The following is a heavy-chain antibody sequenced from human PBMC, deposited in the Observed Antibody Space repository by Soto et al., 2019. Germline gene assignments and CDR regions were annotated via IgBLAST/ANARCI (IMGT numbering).Heavy chain of an antibody. J-gene: IGHJ4*02. CDR3: ARYYGSSSFNDY. V-gene: IGHV3-7*01. CDR2: IKEDGSEK. CDR1: GFTFSSYW. D-gene: IGHD3-3*01. Sequence: EVQLVESGGGLVQPGGSLRLSCAASGFTFSSYWMSWVRQAPGKGLEWVASIKEDGSEKYYVDSVKGRFTISRENAKNSLYLQMNSLRAEDTAVYYCARYYGSSSFNDYWGQGTQVTVSS.